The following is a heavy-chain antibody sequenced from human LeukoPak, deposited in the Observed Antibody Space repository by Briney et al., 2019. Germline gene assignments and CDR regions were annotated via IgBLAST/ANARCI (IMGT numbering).Heavy chain of an antibody. V-gene: IGHV4-4*02. CDR3: ARVFVVVVPAAIEEGAFDI. J-gene: IGHJ3*02. CDR1: GGSISSSNW. D-gene: IGHD2-2*01. Sequence: SETLSLTCAVSGGSISSSNWWSWVRQPPGKGLEWIGEIYHSGSTNYNPSLKSRVTISVDKSKNQFSLKLSSVTAADTAVYYCARVFVVVVPAAIEEGAFDIWGQGTMVTVSS. CDR2: IYHSGST.